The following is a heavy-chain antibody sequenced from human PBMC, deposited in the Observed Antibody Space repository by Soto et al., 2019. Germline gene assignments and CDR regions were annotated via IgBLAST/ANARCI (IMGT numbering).Heavy chain of an antibody. V-gene: IGHV1-24*01. CDR1: GYTLTELS. D-gene: IGHD3-10*01. Sequence: ASVKVSCKVSGYTLTELSMHWVRQAPGKGLEWMGGFDPEDGETIYAQKFQGRVTMTEDTSTDTAYMELSSLRSEDTAVYYCATDPMVRGVFDYWGQGTLVTVSS. CDR3: ATDPMVRGVFDY. J-gene: IGHJ4*02. CDR2: FDPEDGET.